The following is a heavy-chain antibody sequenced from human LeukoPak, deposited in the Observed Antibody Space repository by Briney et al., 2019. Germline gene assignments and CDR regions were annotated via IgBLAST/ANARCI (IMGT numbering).Heavy chain of an antibody. CDR3: ARDRLGYCSSTSCYESYYYGMDV. J-gene: IGHJ6*02. V-gene: IGHV6-1*01. D-gene: IGHD2-2*01. Sequence: SQTLSLTCAISGDSVSSNSAAWNWIRQSPSRGLEWLGRTYYRSKWYNDYTVSVKSRITINPDTSKNQFSLQLNSVTPEDTAVYYCARDRLGYCSSTSCYESYYYGMDVWGQGTTVTVSS. CDR2: TYYRSKWYN. CDR1: GDSVSSNSAA.